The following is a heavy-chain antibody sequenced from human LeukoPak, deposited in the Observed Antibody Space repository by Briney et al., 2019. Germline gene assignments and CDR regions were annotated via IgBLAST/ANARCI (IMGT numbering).Heavy chain of an antibody. D-gene: IGHD4-11*01. CDR2: ITSSGSTI. CDR1: GFTFSSYE. J-gene: IGHJ4*02. Sequence: GGSLRLSCAASGFTFSSYEMNWVRQAPGKGLEWVSYITSSGSTIYYADSVKGRFTISRDNAKNSLYLQMNGLTAEDTAVYYCVREGPPQSSLYYFDYWGQGTLVTVSS. V-gene: IGHV3-48*03. CDR3: VREGPPQSSLYYFDY.